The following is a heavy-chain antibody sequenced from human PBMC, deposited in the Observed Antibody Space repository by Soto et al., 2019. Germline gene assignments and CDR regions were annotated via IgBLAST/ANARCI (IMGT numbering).Heavy chain of an antibody. CDR3: ARGFYPTNTVTTLGGD. CDR1: GGTFSSYA. CDR2: IIRIFNRA. D-gene: IGHD4-4*01. J-gene: IGHJ6*02. Sequence: QVQLVQSGAEVKKPGSSVKVSCKASGGTFSSYAISWVRQAPGQRLEWMGGIIRIFNRANYAQKFQGRVTITADESTSTAYMDLSSLTSEDTAVYYCARGFYPTNTVTTLGGDWGQGTTVTVSS. V-gene: IGHV1-69*12.